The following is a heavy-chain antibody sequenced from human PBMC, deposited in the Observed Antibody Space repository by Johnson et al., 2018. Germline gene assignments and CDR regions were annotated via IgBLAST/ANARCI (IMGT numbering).Heavy chain of an antibody. V-gene: IGHV3-20*04. CDR2: INWNGGNT. J-gene: IGHJ3*02. CDR3: AGNPDAVVVVAANAFAI. Sequence: VQLVESGGGVVRPGGSLRLSCEGSGFVFDDYGMSWVRQAPGKGLEWVAGINWNGGNTRYADSVKGRFTISRDNAKNSLYLQVSSLRAGDPAFYYCAGNPDAVVVVAANAFAIWGQGTMVTVSS. D-gene: IGHD2-15*01. CDR1: GFVFDDYG.